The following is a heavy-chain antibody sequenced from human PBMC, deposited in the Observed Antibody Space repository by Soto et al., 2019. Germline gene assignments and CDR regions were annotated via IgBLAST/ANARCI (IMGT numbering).Heavy chain of an antibody. V-gene: IGHV1-46*01. Sequence: ASVKVSCKASGYTFTSYYMHWVRQAPGQGLEWMGIINPSGGSTSYAQKFQGRVTMTRDTSTSTVYMELSSLRSEDTAVYYCASTSTYYDFWSGPHPCYWGQGTLVTVSS. J-gene: IGHJ4*02. D-gene: IGHD3-3*01. CDR2: INPSGGST. CDR1: GYTFTSYY. CDR3: ASTSTYYDFWSGPHPCY.